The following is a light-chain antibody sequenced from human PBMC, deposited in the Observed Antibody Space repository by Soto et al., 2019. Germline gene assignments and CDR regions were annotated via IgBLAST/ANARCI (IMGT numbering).Light chain of an antibody. J-gene: IGLJ1*01. CDR2: EVS. V-gene: IGLV2-14*01. CDR1: SSDVGGYNY. Sequence: QSVLTQPASVSGSPGQSITISCTGTSSDVGGYNYVSWYQQHPGKAPKLMIYEVSNRPSGVSNRFSGSKSGNTASLTISGLQAEDEADYYCSSYTRSSTGVFGTGTQMTVL. CDR3: SSYTRSSTGV.